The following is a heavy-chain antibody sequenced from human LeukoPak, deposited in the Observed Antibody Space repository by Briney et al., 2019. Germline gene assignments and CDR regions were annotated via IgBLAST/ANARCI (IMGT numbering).Heavy chain of an antibody. J-gene: IGHJ4*02. V-gene: IGHV3-9*01. CDR3: AKGKRAQPYYFDY. CDR1: GFTFDDYA. D-gene: IGHD1-1*01. Sequence: GGSLRLSRAASGFTFDDYAMHWVRQAPGKGLEWVSGISWNSGSIGYADSVKGRFTISRDNAKNSLYLQMNSLRAEDTALYYCAKGKRAQPYYFDYWGQGTLVTVSS. CDR2: ISWNSGSI.